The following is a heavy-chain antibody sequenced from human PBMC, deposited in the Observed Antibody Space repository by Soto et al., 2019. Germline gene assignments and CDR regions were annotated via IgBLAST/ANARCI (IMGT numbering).Heavy chain of an antibody. CDR2: TYYRSKWYN. Sequence: SQTLSLTCAISGDSVSSNSAAWNWIRQSPSRGLEWLGRTYYRSKWYNDYAVSVKSRITINPDTSKNQISLNLNSVTAADTAVYYCARGLSTGLPFDYWGQGSQVTVSS. J-gene: IGHJ4*02. D-gene: IGHD4-17*01. V-gene: IGHV6-1*01. CDR1: GDSVSSNSAA. CDR3: ARGLSTGLPFDY.